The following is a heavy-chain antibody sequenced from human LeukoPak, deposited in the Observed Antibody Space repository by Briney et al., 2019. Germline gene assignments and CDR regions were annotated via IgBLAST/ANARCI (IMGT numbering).Heavy chain of an antibody. J-gene: IGHJ4*02. CDR1: GGSISSYY. D-gene: IGHD4-11*01. CDR2: IYYSGST. V-gene: IGHV4-59*08. Sequence: PSETLSLTCTVSGGSISSYYWSWTRQPPGKGLEWIGYIYYSGSTNYNPSLKSRVTISVDTSKNQFSLKLSSVTAADTAAYYCARHKRTVTMGFDYWGQGTLVTVSS. CDR3: ARHKRTVTMGFDY.